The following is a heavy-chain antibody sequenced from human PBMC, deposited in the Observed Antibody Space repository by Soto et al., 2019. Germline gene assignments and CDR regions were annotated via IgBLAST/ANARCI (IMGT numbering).Heavy chain of an antibody. CDR3: ARANWDGSGSYSPPQSGWFDP. CDR2: IWYDGSNK. V-gene: IGHV3-33*01. J-gene: IGHJ5*02. Sequence: GGSLRLSCAASGFTFSSYGMHWVRQAPGKGLEWVAVIWYDGSNKYYADSVKGRFTISRDNSKNTLYLQMNSLRAEDTAVYYCARANWDGSGSYSPPQSGWFDPWGQGTLVTVSS. D-gene: IGHD3-10*01. CDR1: GFTFSSYG.